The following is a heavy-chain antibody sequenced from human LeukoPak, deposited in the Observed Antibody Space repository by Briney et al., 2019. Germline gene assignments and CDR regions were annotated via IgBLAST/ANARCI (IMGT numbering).Heavy chain of an antibody. V-gene: IGHV3-23*01. D-gene: IGHD2-2*01. CDR2: ISSSSSSI. CDR3: AKYSQLLSGYYFDF. Sequence: GGSLRLSCAASGFIFSSYAMNWVRQAPGKGLEWVSYISSSSSSIYYADSVKGRFTISRDNSKNTLYLQMNSLRAEDTATYYCAKYSQLLSGYYFDFWGQGTLVTVCS. J-gene: IGHJ4*02. CDR1: GFIFSSYA.